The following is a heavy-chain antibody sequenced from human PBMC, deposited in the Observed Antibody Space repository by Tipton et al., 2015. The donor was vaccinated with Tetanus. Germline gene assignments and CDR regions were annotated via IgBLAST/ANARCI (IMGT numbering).Heavy chain of an antibody. D-gene: IGHD3-16*01. CDR1: GYTFTSYL. V-gene: IGHV1-46*01. CDR2: VNPSGGLT. CDR3: ARERGNRANAFDV. Sequence: QLVQSGAEMEKPGASLKLSCKASGYTFTSYLVHWVRQAPGRGLEWMGLVNPSGGLTTYAQNFPGRLILTKDTSTSTVTMELASLRSDDTAVYYCARERGNRANAFDVWGQGTKVTVSS. J-gene: IGHJ3*01.